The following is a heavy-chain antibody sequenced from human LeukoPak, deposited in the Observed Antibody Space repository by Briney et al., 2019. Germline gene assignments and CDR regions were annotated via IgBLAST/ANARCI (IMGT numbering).Heavy chain of an antibody. J-gene: IGHJ5*02. Sequence: SETLSLTCTVSGGSISGYNWNWIRKPPGKGLEWIGYIFYSGSTNYNPSLKSRVTMSVDTSKNQFSLKLSSVTAADTAVYYCARYGPYSSGWYMSWFDPWGQGTLVTVSS. V-gene: IGHV4-59*01. CDR2: IFYSGST. CDR3: ARYGPYSSGWYMSWFDP. D-gene: IGHD6-19*01. CDR1: GGSISGYN.